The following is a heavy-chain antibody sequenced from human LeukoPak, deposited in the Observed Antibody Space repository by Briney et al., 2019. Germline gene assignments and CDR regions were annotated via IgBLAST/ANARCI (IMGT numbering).Heavy chain of an antibody. D-gene: IGHD3-10*01. CDR2: IYYSGPT. J-gene: IGHJ2*01. V-gene: IGHV4-59*01. Sequence: SETLSLTCTVSGDSINSYYWSWIRQPPEKGLEWIGYIYYSGPTSYNPSLKGRVTISVDTSKTQFSLKMNSVTAADTAVYYCARLQRITMAGPDYWYFDLWGRGTLVTVSS. CDR3: ARLQRITMAGPDYWYFDL. CDR1: GDSINSYY.